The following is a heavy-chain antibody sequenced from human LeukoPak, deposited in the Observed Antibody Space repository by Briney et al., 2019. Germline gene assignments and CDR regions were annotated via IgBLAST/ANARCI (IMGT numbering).Heavy chain of an antibody. D-gene: IGHD1-26*01. CDR2: ISPNSGGT. CDR3: ARVFGRQLPDY. J-gene: IGHJ4*02. CDR1: GYTFTGYY. V-gene: IGHV1-2*02. Sequence: GASVKVSCKASGYTFTGYYMHWVRQAPGQGLEWMGWISPNSGGTNYAQKFQGRVTMTRDTSISTAYMELCRLTSDDTAVYFCARVFGRQLPDYWGQGTLVTVSS.